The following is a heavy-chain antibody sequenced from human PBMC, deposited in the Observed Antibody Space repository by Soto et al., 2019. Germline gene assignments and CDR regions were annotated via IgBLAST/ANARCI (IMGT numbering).Heavy chain of an antibody. CDR3: ARVYYDSSGYYLDY. V-gene: IGHV4-30-4*01. Sequence: PSETLSLTCTVSGGSISSGDYYWSWIRQPPGKGLEWIGYIYYSGSTYYNPSLKSRVTISVDTSKNQFSLKLSSVTAADTAVYYCARVYYDSSGYYLDYWGQGTLVTVLL. D-gene: IGHD3-22*01. CDR2: IYYSGST. CDR1: GGSISSGDYY. J-gene: IGHJ4*02.